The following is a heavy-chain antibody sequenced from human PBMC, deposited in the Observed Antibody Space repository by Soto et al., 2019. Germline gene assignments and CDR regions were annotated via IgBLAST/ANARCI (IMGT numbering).Heavy chain of an antibody. CDR3: ARVPTHNYDFWSGYYRYNWFDP. J-gene: IGHJ5*02. D-gene: IGHD3-3*01. V-gene: IGHV4-59*01. CDR2: IYYSGST. Sequence: QVQLQESGPGLVKPSETLSLTCTVSGGSISSYYWSWIRQPPGKGLEWIGYIYYSGSTNYNPSLKSRVTISVDTSKNQFSLKLSSVTAADTAVYYCARVPTHNYDFWSGYYRYNWFDPWGQGTLVTVSS. CDR1: GGSISSYY.